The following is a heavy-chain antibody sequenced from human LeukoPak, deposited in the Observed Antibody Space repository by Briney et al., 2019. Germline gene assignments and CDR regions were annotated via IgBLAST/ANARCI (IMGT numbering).Heavy chain of an antibody. CDR3: ARGSVVVGAPYGFDY. V-gene: IGHV1-18*01. CDR2: ISAYNGNT. D-gene: IGHD1-26*01. CDR1: GYTFTSYG. Sequence: ASVKVSCKASGYTFTSYGISWVRQAPGQGLEWMGWISAYNGNTNYAQKLQGRVTMTTDTSTSTAYMELRSLRSDDTAVYYCARGSVVVGAPYGFDYWGQGTLVTVSS. J-gene: IGHJ4*02.